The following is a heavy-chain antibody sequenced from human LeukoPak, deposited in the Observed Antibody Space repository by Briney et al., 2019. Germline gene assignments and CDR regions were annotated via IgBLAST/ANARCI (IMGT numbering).Heavy chain of an antibody. J-gene: IGHJ4*02. D-gene: IGHD3-22*01. CDR2: ITGSCGST. V-gene: IGHV3-23*01. CDR1: GFIFSNYA. Sequence: PGGSLRLSCAASGFIFSNYAMSWVRQAPGKGLEWVSGITGSCGSTSYADSVKVRFTIYRDNSKNTLYLLMNSLRAEDTAVYYCAKRPADSSGYFDYWGQGTLVTVSS. CDR3: AKRPADSSGYFDY.